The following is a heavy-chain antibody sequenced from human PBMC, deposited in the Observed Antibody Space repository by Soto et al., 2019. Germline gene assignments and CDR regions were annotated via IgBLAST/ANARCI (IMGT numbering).Heavy chain of an antibody. CDR3: VSPHSESSNAFDL. V-gene: IGHV3-30*04. J-gene: IGHJ5*02. D-gene: IGHD3-10*01. CDR1: GFSFSHYA. CDR2: ISYDGENQ. Sequence: PGGSLRLPCAASGFSFSHYAIHWVRQPTGKWLEWVALISYDGENQYFTDSVRGRFTISRDNSKTAVYLEMNDLRLDDTATYYCVSPHSESSNAFDLWGQGTLVTVSS.